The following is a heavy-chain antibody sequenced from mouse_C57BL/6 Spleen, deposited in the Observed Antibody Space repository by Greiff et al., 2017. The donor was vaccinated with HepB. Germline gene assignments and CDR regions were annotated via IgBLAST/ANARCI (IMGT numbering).Heavy chain of an antibody. V-gene: IGHV1-52*01. CDR3: ARRGFFDY. CDR2: IDPSDRET. CDR1: GYTFTSYW. J-gene: IGHJ2*01. Sequence: QVQLQQPGAELVRPGSSVKLSCKASGYTFTSYWMHWVKQRPIQGLEWIGNIDPSDRETHYNQKFKDKATLTVDKSSSTAYMQLSSLTSEDSAVYYCARRGFFDYWGQGTTLTVSS.